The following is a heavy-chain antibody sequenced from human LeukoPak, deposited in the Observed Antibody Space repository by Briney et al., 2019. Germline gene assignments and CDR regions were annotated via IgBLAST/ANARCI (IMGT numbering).Heavy chain of an antibody. CDR1: GGSISSSTYY. CDR3: TRGSYDVLTGYSTLGEY. CDR2: IYYSGST. J-gene: IGHJ4*02. V-gene: IGHV4-39*01. Sequence: PSETLSLTCNVSGGSISSSTYYWGWIRQPPGKGLKWIGNIYYSGSTYYNPSLKSRLTISVDTSQGQFSLRLSSVTAADTGLYYCTRGSYDVLTGYSTLGEYWGQGALVTVSS. D-gene: IGHD3-9*01.